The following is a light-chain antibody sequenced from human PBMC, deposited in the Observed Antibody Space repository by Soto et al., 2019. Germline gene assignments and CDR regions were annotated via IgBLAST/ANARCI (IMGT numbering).Light chain of an antibody. Sequence: IVMPQAPASLSLSPPERVNLSCRASQGISNYLAWYQLKPGQAPRLPIHGASTRATGIPDRFSGSGSGTDFTLTISRRESEDVALYYCQHYGRSATIFGQGTRLEIK. CDR3: QHYGRSATI. CDR1: QGISNY. J-gene: IGKJ5*01. V-gene: IGKV3-20*01. CDR2: GAS.